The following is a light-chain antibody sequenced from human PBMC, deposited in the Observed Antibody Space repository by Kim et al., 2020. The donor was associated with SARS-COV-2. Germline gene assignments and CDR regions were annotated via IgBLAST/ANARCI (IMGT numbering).Light chain of an antibody. J-gene: IGLJ1*01. CDR1: GSSNENNR. CDR2: ENN. Sequence: PGQKITIITAGGGSSNENNRVYWYQQLPGTAPKLLIYENNKRPSGIPDGFSGSKSGTSATLGINGLQTGDEADYYCGTWDSNLSALFGTGTKVAVL. V-gene: IGLV1-51*01. CDR3: GTWDSNLSAL.